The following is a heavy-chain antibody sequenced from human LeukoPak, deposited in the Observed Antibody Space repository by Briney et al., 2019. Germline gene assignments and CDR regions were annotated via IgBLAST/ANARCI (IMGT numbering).Heavy chain of an antibody. CDR1: GFTVSSNY. J-gene: IGHJ4*02. CDR2: IYSGGST. D-gene: IGHD6-6*01. V-gene: IGHV3-53*01. Sequence: GGSLRLSCAASGFTVSSNYMSWVRQAPGKGLEWVSVIYSGGSTYYADSVKGRFTISRDNSKNTLYLQVNSLRAEDTAVYYCAKDLLSSSFGLDYWGQGTLVTVSS. CDR3: AKDLLSSSFGLDY.